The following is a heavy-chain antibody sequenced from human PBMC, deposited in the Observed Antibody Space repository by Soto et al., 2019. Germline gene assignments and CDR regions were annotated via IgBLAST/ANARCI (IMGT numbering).Heavy chain of an antibody. V-gene: IGHV1-69*06. CDR1: GGTFSSYA. CDR2: IIPIFGAT. J-gene: IGHJ5*01. Sequence: QVQLVQSGAEVKKPGSSVKVSCKASGGTFSSYAITWVRQAPGQGLDWMGEIIPIFGATNFAQKFQGRVTITADKSTTTAYMERSSLTSEDTAVYYCARMGGSFLDSWGQGTLVTVSS. CDR3: ARMGGSFLDS. D-gene: IGHD1-26*01.